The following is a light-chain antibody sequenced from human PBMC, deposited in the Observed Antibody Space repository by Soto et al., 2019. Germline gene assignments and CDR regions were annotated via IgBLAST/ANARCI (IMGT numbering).Light chain of an antibody. CDR2: DAS. V-gene: IGKV3-11*01. Sequence: EIVLTQSPPTLSLSPGERATLSCRASRGVSSYLAWYQQKPGQAPRLLIYDASNRVTGIPARFSGSGSGTDFTLTISSLEPEDFAVYYCQQRSSWPLTFGGGTKVEIK. CDR1: RGVSSY. CDR3: QQRSSWPLT. J-gene: IGKJ4*01.